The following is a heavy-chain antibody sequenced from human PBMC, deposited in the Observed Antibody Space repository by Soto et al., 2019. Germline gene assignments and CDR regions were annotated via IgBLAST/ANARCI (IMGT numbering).Heavy chain of an antibody. J-gene: IGHJ6*03. CDR1: GGSISSYY. Sequence: PSETLSLTCTVSGGSISSYYWSWIRQPPGKGLEWIGYIYYSGSTNYNPSLKSRVTISVDTSKNQFSLKLSSVTAADTAVYYCARAEGIAARPGHYYYYMDVWGKGTTVTVSS. CDR3: ARAEGIAARPGHYYYYMDV. CDR2: IYYSGST. D-gene: IGHD6-6*01. V-gene: IGHV4-59*01.